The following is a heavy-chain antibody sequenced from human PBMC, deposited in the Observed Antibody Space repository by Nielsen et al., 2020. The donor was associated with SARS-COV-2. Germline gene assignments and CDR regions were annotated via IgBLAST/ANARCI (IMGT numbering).Heavy chain of an antibody. Sequence: WIRQPPGKGLEWVSSISSSSSYIYYADSVKGRFTISRDNAKNSLYLQMNSLRAEDTAVYYCARAAHSSGWYRPLDYWGQGTLVTVSS. CDR3: ARAAHSSGWYRPLDY. J-gene: IGHJ4*02. CDR2: ISSSSSYI. V-gene: IGHV3-21*01. D-gene: IGHD6-19*01.